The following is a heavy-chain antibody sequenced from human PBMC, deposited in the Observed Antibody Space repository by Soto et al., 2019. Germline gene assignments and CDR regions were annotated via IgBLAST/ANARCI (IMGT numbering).Heavy chain of an antibody. CDR2: FSLSGTT. CDR3: ARGMTPPGAPAWYYFDS. J-gene: IGHJ4*02. V-gene: IGHV4-4*07. CDR1: GASIAGSSY. Sequence: EPLSLTCSVSGASIAGSSYWSWIRQPAGKGLEWIGRFSLSGTTNYSPSLRSRVTMSADVSKNQFSLRLTSVTAADTALYYCARGMTPPGAPAWYYFDSWGQGTLVTVSS. D-gene: IGHD2-8*02.